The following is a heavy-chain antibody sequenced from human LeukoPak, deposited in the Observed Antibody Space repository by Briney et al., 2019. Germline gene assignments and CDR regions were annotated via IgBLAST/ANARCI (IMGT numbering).Heavy chain of an antibody. V-gene: IGHV4-39*01. CDR3: ARGIRHYYDSPRIDY. CDR2: MYYSGST. J-gene: IGHJ4*02. D-gene: IGHD3-22*01. Sequence: SETLSLTCTVSGGSISSNSYYWGWIRQPPGKGLEWIGSMYYSGSTYYNPSLKSRVTISVDTSKNQFSLKLSSVTAADTAVYYCARGIRHYYDSPRIDYWGQGTLVTVSS. CDR1: GGSISSNSYY.